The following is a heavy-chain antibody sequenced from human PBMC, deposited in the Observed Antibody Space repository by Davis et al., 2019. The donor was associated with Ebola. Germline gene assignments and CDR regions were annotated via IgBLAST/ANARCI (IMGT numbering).Heavy chain of an antibody. CDR3: ARGIVVVPAAGGTYYYYGMDV. D-gene: IGHD2-2*01. CDR1: GGSISSGGYY. Sequence: PSETLSLTCTVSGGSISSGGYYWSWIRQHPGKGLEWIGYIYYSGSTYYNPSLKSRVTISVDTSKNQFSLKLSSVTAADTAVYYCARGIVVVPAAGGTYYYYGMDVWGQGTTVTVSS. CDR2: IYYSGST. V-gene: IGHV4-31*03. J-gene: IGHJ6*02.